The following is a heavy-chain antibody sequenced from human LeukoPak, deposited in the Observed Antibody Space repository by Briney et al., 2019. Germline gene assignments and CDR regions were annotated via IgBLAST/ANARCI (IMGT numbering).Heavy chain of an antibody. CDR3: AKTLAYCSGGSCYLGAFDI. CDR2: ISGSGGST. CDR1: GFTFSSYA. Sequence: GGSLRLSCAASGFTFSSYAMSWVRQAPGKGLEWVSAISGSGGSTYYADSVKGRFTISRDNSKNTLYLQMNSLRAEDTAAYYCAKTLAYCSGGSCYLGAFDIWGQGTMVTVSS. V-gene: IGHV3-23*01. J-gene: IGHJ3*02. D-gene: IGHD2-15*01.